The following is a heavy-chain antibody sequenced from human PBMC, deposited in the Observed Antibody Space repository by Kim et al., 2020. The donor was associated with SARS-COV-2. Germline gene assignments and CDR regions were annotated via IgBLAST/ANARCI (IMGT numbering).Heavy chain of an antibody. CDR2: ISSYNGNK. CDR3: ARDGAITGSNRDY. Sequence: ASVKVSCKASGYTFSRYGVSWVRQAPGQGLEWMGWISSYNGNKYYTEKFQGRVTMTTDTSTSTAYMELRSLRSDDTAVYFCARDGAITGSNRDYWGQGTLVTVSS. D-gene: IGHD6-13*01. J-gene: IGHJ4*02. CDR1: GYTFSRYG. V-gene: IGHV1-18*04.